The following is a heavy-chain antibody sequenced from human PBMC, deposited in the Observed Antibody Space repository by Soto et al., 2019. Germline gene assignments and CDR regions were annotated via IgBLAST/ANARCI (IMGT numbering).Heavy chain of an antibody. Sequence: PGGTLRLSCAASGFTFSSYAMVWVRQAPGKGLEWVSAIARAGDLIRYADSVKGRFTISRDNSNNTLYLQMSSLRAEDTAIYFCVKSLTVRVLCSFDPWGPGTLVTVSS. V-gene: IGHV3-23*01. CDR1: GFTFSSYA. CDR2: IARAGDLI. CDR3: VKSLTVRVLCSFDP. J-gene: IGHJ5*02. D-gene: IGHD2-2*01.